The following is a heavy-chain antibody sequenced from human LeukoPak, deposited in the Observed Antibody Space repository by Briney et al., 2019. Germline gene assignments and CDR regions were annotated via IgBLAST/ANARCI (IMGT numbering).Heavy chain of an antibody. V-gene: IGHV3-66*01. CDR1: GFTVSSNY. CDR3: ARDPSSGWSLSYYYYGMDV. D-gene: IGHD6-19*01. CDR2: IYSGGST. Sequence: PGGSLRLSCAASGFTVSSNYMSWVRQAPGKGLEWVSVIYSGGSTYYADSVKGRFTISRDNSKNTLYLQMNSLRAEDTAVYYCARDPSSGWSLSYYYYGMDVWGQGTTVTVSS. J-gene: IGHJ6*02.